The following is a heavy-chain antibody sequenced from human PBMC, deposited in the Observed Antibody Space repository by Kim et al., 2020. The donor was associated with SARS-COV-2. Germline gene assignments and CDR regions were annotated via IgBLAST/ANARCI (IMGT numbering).Heavy chain of an antibody. D-gene: IGHD1-7*01. J-gene: IGHJ6*02. CDR3: AKDRRRVTGTTSYYYYYGMDV. CDR2: ISGSGGST. CDR1: GFTFSSYA. Sequence: GGSLRLSCAASGFTFSSYAMSWVRQAPGKGLEWVSAISGSGGSTYYADSVKGRFTISRDNSKNTLYLQMNSLRAEDTAVYYCAKDRRRVTGTTSYYYYYGMDVWGQGTTVTVSS. V-gene: IGHV3-23*01.